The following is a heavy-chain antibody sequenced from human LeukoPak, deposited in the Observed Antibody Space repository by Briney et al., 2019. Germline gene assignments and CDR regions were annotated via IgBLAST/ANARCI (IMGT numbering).Heavy chain of an antibody. CDR3: ARDLGYSYGMNFDY. CDR2: FSAYNGNT. V-gene: IGHV1-18*04. CDR1: GYTFTSYG. Sequence: ASVKISCKASGYTFTSYGISWVRQAPGQGLEWMGWFSAYNGNTNYAQKLQGRVTMTTDTSTSTAYMELRSLRSDDTAVYYCARDLGYSYGMNFDYWGQGTLVTVSS. D-gene: IGHD5-18*01. J-gene: IGHJ4*02.